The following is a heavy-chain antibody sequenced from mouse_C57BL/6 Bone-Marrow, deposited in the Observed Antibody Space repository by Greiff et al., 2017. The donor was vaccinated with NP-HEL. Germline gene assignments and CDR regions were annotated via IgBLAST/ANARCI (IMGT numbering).Heavy chain of an antibody. CDR3: TRSLLCPYWYFDV. D-gene: IGHD2-1*01. J-gene: IGHJ1*03. CDR2: IDPETGGT. V-gene: IGHV1-15*01. CDR1: GYTFTDYE. Sequence: QVHVKQSGAELVRPGASVTLSCKASGYTFTDYEMHWVKQTPVHGLEWIGAIDPETGGTAYNQKFKGKAILTADKSSSTAYMELRSLTSEDSAVYYCTRSLLCPYWYFDVWGTGTTVTVAS.